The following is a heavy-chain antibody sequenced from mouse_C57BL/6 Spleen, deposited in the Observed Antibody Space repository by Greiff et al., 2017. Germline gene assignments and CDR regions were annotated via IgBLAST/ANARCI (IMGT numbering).Heavy chain of an antibody. CDR1: GYTFTSYW. V-gene: IGHV1-55*01. Sequence: QVQLQQPGAELVKPGASVKMSCKASGYTFTSYWITWVKQRPGQGLEWIGDIYPGSGSTNYNEKFKSKATLTVATSSSTAYMQLSSLTSEDSAVYYCARAGYYLDYWGQGTTLTVSS. CDR2: IYPGSGST. CDR3: ARAGYYLDY. D-gene: IGHD2-2*01. J-gene: IGHJ2*01.